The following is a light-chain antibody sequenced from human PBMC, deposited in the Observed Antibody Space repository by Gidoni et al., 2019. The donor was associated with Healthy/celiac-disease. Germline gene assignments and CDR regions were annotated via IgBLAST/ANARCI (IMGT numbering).Light chain of an antibody. J-gene: IGLJ3*02. CDR1: SSNIGSNS. CDR3: AAWDDSLSGPV. Sequence: QSVLTQPPSESGTPGQRVTIPCSGSSSNIGSNSVYWYQELPGTAPKLLIYRNNQRPSGVPDRFSGSKSGTSASLAISGLRSEDEADYYCAAWDDSLSGPVFGGGTKLTVL. CDR2: RNN. V-gene: IGLV1-47*01.